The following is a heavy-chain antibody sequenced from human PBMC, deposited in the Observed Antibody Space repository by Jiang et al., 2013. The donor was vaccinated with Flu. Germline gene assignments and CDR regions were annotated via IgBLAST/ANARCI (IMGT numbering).Heavy chain of an antibody. V-gene: IGHV1-69*06. CDR1: GGTFSSYA. CDR2: IIPIFGTA. D-gene: IGHD3-22*01. Sequence: GAEVKKPGSSVKVSCKASGGTFSSYAISWVRQAPGQGLEWMGGIIPIFGTANYAQKFQGRVTITADKSTSTAYMELSSLRSEDTAVYYCARDYYDSSGYPNYYFDYWGQGTLVTVSS. CDR3: ARDYYDSSGYPNYYFDY. J-gene: IGHJ4*02.